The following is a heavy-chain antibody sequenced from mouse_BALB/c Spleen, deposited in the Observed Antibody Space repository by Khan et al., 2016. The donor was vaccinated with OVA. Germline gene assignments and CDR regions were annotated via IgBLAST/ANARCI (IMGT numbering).Heavy chain of an antibody. CDR3: ARDDGYYEGDY. CDR2: IDPENGNT. CDR1: GFNIKDTY. Sequence: VQLQQSGAELVKPGASVKLSCTASGFNIKDTYMHWVKQRPEQGLEWIGRIDPENGNTKYDPKFQGKATITADTSSNTAYLQLSSLTSEDTAVYYCARDDGYYEGDYWGQGTSVTVSS. V-gene: IGHV14-3*02. D-gene: IGHD2-3*01. J-gene: IGHJ4*01.